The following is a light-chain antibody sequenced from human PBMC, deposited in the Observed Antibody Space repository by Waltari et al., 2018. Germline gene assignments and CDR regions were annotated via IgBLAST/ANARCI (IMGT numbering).Light chain of an antibody. J-gene: IGKJ4*01. CDR3: QQRSNWPPLT. CDR2: DAS. CDR1: QSVSSY. Sequence: EIVLTQSPATLSLSPGERATLSCWASQSVSSYLAWYQQKPGQAPRLLISDASNRATGIPARFSGSGARTDFTLTISSLEPEDFAVYYCQQRSNWPPLTFGGGTKVEIK. V-gene: IGKV3-11*01.